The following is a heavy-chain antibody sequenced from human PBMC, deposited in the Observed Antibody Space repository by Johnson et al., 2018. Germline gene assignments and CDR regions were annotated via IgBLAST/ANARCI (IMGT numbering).Heavy chain of an antibody. CDR1: GFIFSSSA. CDR2: MSGSGGST. CDR3: ARDLKDRTSYSEGSMDAFDI. D-gene: IGHD5-18*01. V-gene: IGHV3-23*04. J-gene: IGHJ3*02. Sequence: VRLVESGGGLVQHGGSLRLSCAASGFIFSSSAMSWVRQGPGKGLEWVSTMSGSGGSTYYADSVKGRFPISRDNAKNSLYLQLNSLRAEDTAVYYCARDLKDRTSYSEGSMDAFDIWGQGTMVTVSA.